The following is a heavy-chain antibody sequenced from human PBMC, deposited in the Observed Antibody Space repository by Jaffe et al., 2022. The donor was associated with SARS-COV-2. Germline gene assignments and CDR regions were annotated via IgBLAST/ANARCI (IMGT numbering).Heavy chain of an antibody. V-gene: IGHV2-5*01. CDR3: AHRLTPSYYYDSSGYSYFDY. D-gene: IGHD3-22*01. Sequence: QITLKESGPTLVKPTQTLTLTCTFSGFSLSTSGVGVGWIRQPPGKALEWLALIYWNDDKRYSPSLKSRLTITKDTSKNQVVLTMTNMDPVDTATYYCAHRLTPSYYYDSSGYSYFDYWGQGTLVTVSS. J-gene: IGHJ4*02. CDR1: GFSLSTSGVG. CDR2: IYWNDDK.